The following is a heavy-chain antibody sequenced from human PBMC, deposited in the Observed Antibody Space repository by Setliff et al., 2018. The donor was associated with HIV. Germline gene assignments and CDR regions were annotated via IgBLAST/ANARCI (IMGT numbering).Heavy chain of an antibody. CDR3: VRDGPPRGAFDV. J-gene: IGHJ3*01. CDR2: IKEDGSEK. Sequence: PGESLKISCAASGFTFSSYWMSWVRQAPGKGLEWVANIKEDGSEKYHVDSVKGRFTISRDNAKNSLYLQMNSLRAEDTAVYYCVRDGPPRGAFDVWGQGTLVTVSS. D-gene: IGHD3-10*01. V-gene: IGHV3-7*03. CDR1: GFTFSSYW.